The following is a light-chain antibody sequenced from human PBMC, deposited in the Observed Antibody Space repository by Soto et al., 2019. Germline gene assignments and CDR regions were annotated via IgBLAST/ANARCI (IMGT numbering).Light chain of an antibody. J-gene: IGKJ4*01. CDR3: QQLNSYPLT. CDR1: QGISSY. V-gene: IGKV1-9*01. Sequence: DIQLTQSPSFLSASVGDRVTITCRASQGISSYLAWYQHKPGKAPKLLIYAASTLQSGVPSRFNGSGSGTEFTLTISSLQPEDFATYYCQQLNSYPLTFGGGTKVDIK. CDR2: AAS.